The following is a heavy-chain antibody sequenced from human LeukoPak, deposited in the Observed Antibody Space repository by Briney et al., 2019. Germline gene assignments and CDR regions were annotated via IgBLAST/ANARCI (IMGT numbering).Heavy chain of an antibody. Sequence: GSLRLSCAASGFTFSNYAMTWVRQPPGKGLEWIGEINHSGSTNYNPSLQSRVTISVDTSKNQYSLKLSSVTAADTAVYYCARGYGQISGWNEGSFGYWGQGTLVTVSS. CDR1: GFTFSNYA. V-gene: IGHV4-34*01. D-gene: IGHD1-1*01. CDR3: ARGYGQISGWNEGSFGY. CDR2: INHSGST. J-gene: IGHJ4*02.